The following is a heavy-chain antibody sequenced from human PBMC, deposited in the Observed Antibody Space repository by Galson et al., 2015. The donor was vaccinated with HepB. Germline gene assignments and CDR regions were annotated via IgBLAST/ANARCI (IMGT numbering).Heavy chain of an antibody. CDR2: INPNSGGT. CDR1: GYTFTGYY. D-gene: IGHD2-2*01. Sequence: SVKVSCKASGYTFTGYYMHWVRQAPGQGLEWMGWINPNSGGTNYAQKFQGRVTMTRDTSISTAYMELSRLRSDDTAVYYCARDRPIGYCSSTSCPGVWKTIDYWGQGTLVTVSS. CDR3: ARDRPIGYCSSTSCPGVWKTIDY. V-gene: IGHV1-2*02. J-gene: IGHJ4*02.